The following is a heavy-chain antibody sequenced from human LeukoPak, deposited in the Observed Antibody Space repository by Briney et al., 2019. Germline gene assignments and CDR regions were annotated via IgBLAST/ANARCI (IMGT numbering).Heavy chain of an antibody. Sequence: GGSLRLSCAASGFTFSSYGMNWVRQAPGKGPERMSYISRSGATTYYADPVKGRFTISRDNAKNSLYLQMSSPGAEDTAIYYCSKDRGGGDIYFDYWGQGTLVTVSS. CDR3: SKDRGGGDIYFDY. J-gene: IGHJ4*02. D-gene: IGHD2-21*02. CDR2: ISRSGATT. V-gene: IGHV3-48*03. CDR1: GFTFSSYG.